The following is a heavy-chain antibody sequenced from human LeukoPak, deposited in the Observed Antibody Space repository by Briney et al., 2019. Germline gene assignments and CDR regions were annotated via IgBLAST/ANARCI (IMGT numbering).Heavy chain of an antibody. V-gene: IGHV4-59*01. CDR1: RGSISGYS. D-gene: IGHD4-17*01. J-gene: IGHJ4*02. CDR3: ARAGYGDSDFDY. Sequence: SETLSLTCTVSRGSISGYSWSWIRQSPGGGLEWIGYIYYSGDTAYNPSLRSRVTMSVDTSKNQFSLQLRSMTTADTAVYYCARAGYGDSDFDYWGQGTLVTVSS. CDR2: IYYSGDT.